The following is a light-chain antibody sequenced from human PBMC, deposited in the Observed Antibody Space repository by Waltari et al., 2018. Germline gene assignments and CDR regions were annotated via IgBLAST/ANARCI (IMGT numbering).Light chain of an antibody. CDR2: EVN. CDR3: SSYAGSNTLV. V-gene: IGLV2-8*01. CDR1: NSDVGTYNY. J-gene: IGLJ2*01. Sequence: QSALTQPPSASGSPGQSVTISCTGTNSDVGTYNYVPWFQQHPGRAPKLLIYEVNKRPSGVPDRCSGSKSDNRASLTVSGLQADDEAVYHCSSYAGSNTLVFGGGTKLTVL.